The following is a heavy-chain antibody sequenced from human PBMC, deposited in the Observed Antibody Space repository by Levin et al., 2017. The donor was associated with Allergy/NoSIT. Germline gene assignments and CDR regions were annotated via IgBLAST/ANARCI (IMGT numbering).Heavy chain of an antibody. CDR1: GGSISSSSYY. CDR2: IYYSGST. Sequence: PSETLSLTCTVSGGSISSSSYYWGWIRQPPGKGLEWIGSIYYSGSTYYNPSLKSRVTISVDTSKNQFSLKLSSVTAADTAVYYCAREFTIFGVLIMTRNYFDYWGQGTLVTVSS. CDR3: AREFTIFGVLIMTRNYFDY. J-gene: IGHJ4*02. D-gene: IGHD3-3*01. V-gene: IGHV4-39*07.